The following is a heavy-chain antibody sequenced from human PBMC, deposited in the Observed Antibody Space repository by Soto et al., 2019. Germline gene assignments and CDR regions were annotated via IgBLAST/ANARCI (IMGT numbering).Heavy chain of an antibody. D-gene: IGHD3-9*01. V-gene: IGHV3-23*01. J-gene: IGHJ4*02. CDR2: ISSDGDNT. Sequence: GGSLRLSCAASGFTFSDFALNWVRQAPGKGLEWVSTISSDGDNTHYADSVKGRLTISRDNSKRMLYLQMNSLKVDDTAVYYCARDPSTGSADYWGQGTLVTVSS. CDR3: ARDPSTGSADY. CDR1: GFTFSDFA.